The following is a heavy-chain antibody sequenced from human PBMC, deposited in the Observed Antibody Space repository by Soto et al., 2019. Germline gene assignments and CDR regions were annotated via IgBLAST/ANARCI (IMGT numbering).Heavy chain of an antibody. CDR1: GFTVSSNY. CDR3: AREQRAAAMN. J-gene: IGHJ4*02. D-gene: IGHD6-13*01. V-gene: IGHV3-53*01. CDR2: IYSGGST. Sequence: GGSLRLSCAASGFTVSSNYMSWVRQAPGKGLEWVSVIYSGGSTYYADSVRGRFTISRDNSKNTLYLQMNSLRAEDTAVYYCAREQRAAAMNWGQGTLVTVSS.